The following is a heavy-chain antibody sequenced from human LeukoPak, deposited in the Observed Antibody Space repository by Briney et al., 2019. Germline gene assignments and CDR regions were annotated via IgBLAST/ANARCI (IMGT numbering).Heavy chain of an antibody. Sequence: SETLSLTCAVYGGSFSGYYWSWIRQPPGKGLEWIGEISHSGSTNYNPSLKSRVTISVDTSKNQFSLKLSSVTAADTAVYYCARTDPYYYGSGSYYYYGMDVWGQGTTVTVSS. CDR3: ARTDPYYYGSGSYYYYGMDV. CDR1: GGSFSGYY. V-gene: IGHV4-34*01. J-gene: IGHJ6*02. D-gene: IGHD3-10*01. CDR2: ISHSGST.